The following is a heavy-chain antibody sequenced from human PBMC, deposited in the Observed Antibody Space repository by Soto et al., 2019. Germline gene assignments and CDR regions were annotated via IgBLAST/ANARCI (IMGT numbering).Heavy chain of an antibody. CDR2: IYYTGMT. CDR3: VRGGGGYPFDV. CDR1: GASISSESYY. D-gene: IGHD3-22*01. Sequence: QVQLQESGPGLVKPSETLSLTCAVSGASISSESYYWSWIRQSPGKGLEWLGYIYYTGMTNYNPSLNRRVAISIDASNNHFSLRVTTVTAADTPKFYCVRGGGGYPFDVWGQGILVIVTS. V-gene: IGHV4-61*03. J-gene: IGHJ4*02.